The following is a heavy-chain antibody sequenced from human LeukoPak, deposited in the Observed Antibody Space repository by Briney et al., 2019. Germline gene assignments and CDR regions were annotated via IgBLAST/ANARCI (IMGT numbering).Heavy chain of an antibody. CDR3: ARGLSAIVH. CDR1: GGSFSGYY. J-gene: IGHJ4*02. Sequence: SETLSLTCAVYGGSFSGYYWSWIRQPPGKGLEWIGEINRGGVTNYNPSLKSRVTISVDTSKNQFSLKLSPVTAADTAVYYCARGLSAIVHWGQGTLVTVSS. CDR2: INRGGVT. V-gene: IGHV4-34*01. D-gene: IGHD2-15*01.